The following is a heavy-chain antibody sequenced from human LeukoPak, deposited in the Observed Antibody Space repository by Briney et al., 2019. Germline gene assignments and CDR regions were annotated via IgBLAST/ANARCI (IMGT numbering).Heavy chain of an antibody. CDR2: IKQDGSEK. Sequence: GGSLRLSCAASGFTFSSYWMSWVRQAPGKGLEWVANIKQDGSEKYYVDSVKGRFTISRDNAKNSLYLQMNSLRAEDTAVYYCARSGRGWLPQYGMDVWGQGPTVTVSS. CDR3: ARSGRGWLPQYGMDV. J-gene: IGHJ6*02. CDR1: GFTFSSYW. D-gene: IGHD5-24*01. V-gene: IGHV3-7*01.